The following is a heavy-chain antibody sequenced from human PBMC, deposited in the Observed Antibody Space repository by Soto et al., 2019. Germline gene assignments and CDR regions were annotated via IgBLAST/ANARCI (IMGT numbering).Heavy chain of an antibody. D-gene: IGHD1-26*01. V-gene: IGHV1-46*01. CDR2: INPRGGST. CDR1: GYTFTNHH. J-gene: IGHJ5*02. CDR3: ARASGSSYWFDP. Sequence: ASVKVSCKASGYTFTNHHMHWVRQAPGEGLEWMGMINPRGGSTNYPQKFQGRLTMTRDTSTSTAYMELRSLRSDDTAVYYCARASGSSYWFDPWGQGTLVTVSS.